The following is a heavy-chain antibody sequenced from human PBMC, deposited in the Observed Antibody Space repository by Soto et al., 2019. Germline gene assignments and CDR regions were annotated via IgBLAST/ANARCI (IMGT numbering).Heavy chain of an antibody. D-gene: IGHD4-4*01. CDR2: ISGSGNYT. J-gene: IGHJ4*02. CDR3: AREGINNYNEYYFDS. CDR1: GFTFSTYS. V-gene: IGHV3-21*01. Sequence: GGSLRLSCAASGFTFSTYSMNWVRQAPGKGLEWVSSISGSGNYTHYADFLRGRFTISRDNAKTSLYLQMNSLRAEDTAVYYCAREGINNYNEYYFDSWGQGTVVT.